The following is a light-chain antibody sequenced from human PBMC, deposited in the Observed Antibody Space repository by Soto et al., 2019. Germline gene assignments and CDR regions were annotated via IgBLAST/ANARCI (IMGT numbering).Light chain of an antibody. CDR1: QSLNTN. V-gene: IGKV3-15*01. CDR2: GAS. J-gene: IGKJ1*01. CDR3: HEYNTWPWT. Sequence: ETVMTQSPATLSVSPGEGATLSCRASQSLNTNLAWYQQKLGQAPRVLIYGASTRATGIPARFSGSGSGIEFTLTISGLQSEDSGVYFCHEYNTWPWTFGQGTKVDIK.